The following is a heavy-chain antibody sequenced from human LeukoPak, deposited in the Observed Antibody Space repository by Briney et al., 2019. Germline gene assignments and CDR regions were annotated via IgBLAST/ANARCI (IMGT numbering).Heavy chain of an antibody. CDR1: GFTFSSYE. Sequence: PGGSLRLSCAASGFTFSSYEMNWVRQAPGKGLEWISYISGSGSTIYYADSVKGRFTISRDNARSSLYLQLNSVRAEDTAVYYCARETYSSSWSAKFYYYYYMDVWGKGTKVTVSS. D-gene: IGHD6-13*01. CDR3: ARETYSSSWSAKFYYYYYMDV. CDR2: ISGSGSTI. V-gene: IGHV3-48*03. J-gene: IGHJ6*03.